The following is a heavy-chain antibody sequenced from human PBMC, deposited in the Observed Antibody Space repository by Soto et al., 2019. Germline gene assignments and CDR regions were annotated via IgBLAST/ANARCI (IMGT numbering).Heavy chain of an antibody. CDR2: INPNSGGT. J-gene: IGHJ4*02. Sequence: ASVKVSCKASGYTFTGYYMHWVRQAPGQGLEWMGWINPNSGGTNYAQKFQGWVTMTRDTSISTAYMELSRLRSDDTAVYYCVREKYYFDTGGYSPLSAVWGQGILVTVSS. CDR1: GYTFTGYY. V-gene: IGHV1-2*04. CDR3: VREKYYFDTGGYSPLSAV. D-gene: IGHD3-22*01.